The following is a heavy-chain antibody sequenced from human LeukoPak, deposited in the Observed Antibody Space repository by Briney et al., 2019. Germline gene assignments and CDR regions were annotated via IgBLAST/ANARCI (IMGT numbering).Heavy chain of an antibody. CDR2: IYTSGST. D-gene: IGHD3-22*01. CDR3: ARIRYYYDSSGNSHYLDY. CDR1: GGSISSYF. Sequence: SETLSLTCTVSGGSISSYFWSWVRQPAGKGLEWIGRIYTSGSTNYNPSLKSRVTMSVDTSNNQFSLKLSSVTAADTAVYYCARIRYYYDSSGNSHYLDYWGQGTLVTVSS. J-gene: IGHJ4*02. V-gene: IGHV4-4*07.